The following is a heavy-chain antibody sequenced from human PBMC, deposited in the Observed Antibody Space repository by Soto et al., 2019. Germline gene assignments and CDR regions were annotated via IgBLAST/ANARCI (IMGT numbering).Heavy chain of an antibody. CDR2: IYYSGST. V-gene: IGHV4-30-4*01. Sequence: KPSETLSLTCTVSGGSISSGDYYWSWIRQPPGKGLEWIGYIYYSGSTYYNPSLKSRVTISVDTSKNQFSLKLSSVTAADTAVYYCAREIVVVPAATDYWGQGTLVTVSS. CDR1: GGSISSGDYY. J-gene: IGHJ4*02. CDR3: AREIVVVPAATDY. D-gene: IGHD2-2*01.